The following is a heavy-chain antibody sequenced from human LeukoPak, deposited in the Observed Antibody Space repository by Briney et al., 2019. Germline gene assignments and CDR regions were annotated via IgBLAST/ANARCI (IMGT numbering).Heavy chain of an antibody. V-gene: IGHV3-30-3*01. CDR1: GFTFSSYA. J-gene: IGHJ6*02. Sequence: GGSLRLSCAASGFTFSSYAMHWVRQAPGKGLEWVAVISYDGSNKYYADSVKGRFTISRDNSKNTLYLQMNSLRADDTAVYYCARDVVGSSNNGMDVWGQGTTVTVSS. CDR2: ISYDGSNK. CDR3: ARDVVGSSNNGMDV. D-gene: IGHD6-13*01.